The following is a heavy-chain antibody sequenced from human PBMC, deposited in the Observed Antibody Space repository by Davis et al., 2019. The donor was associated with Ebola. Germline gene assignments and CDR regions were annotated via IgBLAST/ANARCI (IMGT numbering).Heavy chain of an antibody. CDR3: ASSSSPRN. CDR1: GFIFRNYV. V-gene: IGHV3-23*01. J-gene: IGHJ4*02. D-gene: IGHD6-13*01. CDR2: FGTGGDT. Sequence: GGSLRLSCETSGFIFRNYVMSWVRQAPGKGLEWVSTFGTGGDTYYADSVKGRFTISRDNSKNTLYLQMNSLRAEDTAVYYCASSSSPRNWGQGTLVTVSS.